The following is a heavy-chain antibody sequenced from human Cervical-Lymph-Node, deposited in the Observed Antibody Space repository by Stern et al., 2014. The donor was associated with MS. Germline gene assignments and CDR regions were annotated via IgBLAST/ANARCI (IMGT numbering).Heavy chain of an antibody. CDR1: GYRFINNW. J-gene: IGHJ4*02. CDR2: IYPGDSDI. V-gene: IGHV5-51*03. Sequence: MQLVQSGAEVRKPGDSLKISCKTSGYRFINNWIAWVRQAPGKGLEWIGIIYPGDSDIRYSPYFPGHFIISVDTSLTPAYLQWSSLKASDTAVYYCARWSVACDSWGQGALITVSS. CDR3: ARWSVACDS. D-gene: IGHD2-21*01.